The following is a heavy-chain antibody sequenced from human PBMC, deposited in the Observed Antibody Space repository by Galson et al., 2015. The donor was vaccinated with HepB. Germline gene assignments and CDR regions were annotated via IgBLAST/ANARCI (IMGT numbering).Heavy chain of an antibody. V-gene: IGHV4-39*07. D-gene: IGHD6-19*01. CDR1: GGSISSSTYD. J-gene: IGHJ3*02. CDR2: ISYSGST. CDR3: ARDTGQQWLSPTPMCAFDI. Sequence: SETLSLTCTVSGGSISSSTYDWGWIRQPPGKGLEWMGSISYSGSTNYNPSLKSRVTMSVDTSNNQFSLKLTSVTAADTAVYYCARDTGQQWLSPTPMCAFDIWGQETMVTVSS.